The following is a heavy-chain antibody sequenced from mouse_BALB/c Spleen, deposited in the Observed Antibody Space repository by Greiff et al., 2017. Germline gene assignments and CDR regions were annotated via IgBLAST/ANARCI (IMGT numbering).Heavy chain of an antibody. Sequence: DVKLQESGPELVKPGASVKISCKASGYSFTGYYMHWVKQSHVKSLEWIGRINPYNGATSYNQNFKDKASLTVDKSSSTAYMELHSLTSEDSAVYYCARDGNYRAMDYWGQGTSVTVSS. CDR3: ARDGNYRAMDY. CDR1: GYSFTGYY. D-gene: IGHD2-1*01. CDR2: INPYNGAT. V-gene: IGHV1-31*01. J-gene: IGHJ4*01.